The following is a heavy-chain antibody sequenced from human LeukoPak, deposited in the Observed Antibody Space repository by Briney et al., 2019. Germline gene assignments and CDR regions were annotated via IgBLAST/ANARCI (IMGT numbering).Heavy chain of an antibody. D-gene: IGHD6-6*01. J-gene: IGHJ4*02. Sequence: GSVKVSCKASGYTFPSYFMHWVRQAPGQGLEWMGIINPTGGSTTYAQKFQGRVTMTRDTSTSTVYMELSSLRSDDTAVYYCARTAARRFDYWGQGTLVTVSS. V-gene: IGHV1-46*01. CDR3: ARTAARRFDY. CDR2: INPTGGST. CDR1: GYTFPSYF.